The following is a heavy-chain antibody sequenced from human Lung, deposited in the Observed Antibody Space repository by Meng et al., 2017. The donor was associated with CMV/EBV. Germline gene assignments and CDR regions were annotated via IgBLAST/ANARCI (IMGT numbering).Heavy chain of an antibody. CDR1: GGSFSGNY. V-gene: IGHV4-34*01. D-gene: IGHD5-18*01. J-gene: IGHJ6*02. CDR3: ARGGYGPGYYYYGLDV. Sequence: SETLSLXCAVSGGSFSGNYWSWIRQPPGKGLEWIGEVHHSGSTNKNPSLKSRVTLSVETSKNQFSLKLTSVTAADTAVYYCARGGYGPGYYYYGLDVWGQGTTVTVSS. CDR2: VHHSGST.